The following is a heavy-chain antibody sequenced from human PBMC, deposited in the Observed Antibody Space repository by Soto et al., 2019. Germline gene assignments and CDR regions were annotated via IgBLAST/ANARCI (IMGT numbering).Heavy chain of an antibody. J-gene: IGHJ4*02. V-gene: IGHV3-23*01. CDR1: GFTFSSYA. D-gene: IGHD3-3*01. CDR3: AKETSAPILRFLEWDY. CDR2: ISGSGGST. Sequence: GGSLRLSCAASGFTFSSYAMSWVRQAPGKGLEWVSAISGSGGSTYYADSVKGRFTISRDNSKNTLYLQMNSLRAEDTAVYYCAKETSAPILRFLEWDYWGQGTLVTVSS.